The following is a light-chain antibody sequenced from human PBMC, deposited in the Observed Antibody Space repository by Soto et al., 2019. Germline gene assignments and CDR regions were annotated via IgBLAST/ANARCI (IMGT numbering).Light chain of an antibody. Sequence: QSALTQPASVSGSPGQSITISCTGTSSDVGSYNLVSWYQQHPGKAPKLMMYEVSKRPSGVSNRFSGSKSGNTASLTISGIQAEDEADYYCCSYAGSRVFGGGTPLTV. CDR1: SSDVGSYNL. CDR3: CSYAGSRV. CDR2: EVS. V-gene: IGLV2-23*02. J-gene: IGLJ3*02.